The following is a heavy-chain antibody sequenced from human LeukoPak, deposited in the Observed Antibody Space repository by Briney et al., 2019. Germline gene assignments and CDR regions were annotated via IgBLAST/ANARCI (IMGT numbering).Heavy chain of an antibody. CDR2: IYSSGST. CDR1: GGSISNYY. CDR3: ARRVLMSSTGVPDTWLDP. V-gene: IGHV4-4*07. J-gene: IGHJ5*02. D-gene: IGHD2-8*01. Sequence: SETLSLTCTVSGGSISNYYWTWIRQPAGKGLEWIGRIYSSGSTNYNPSLKSRVTMSLDTSNNQFSLKLSSVTAADTAMYFCARRVLMSSTGVPDTWLDPWGQGTLVTVSS.